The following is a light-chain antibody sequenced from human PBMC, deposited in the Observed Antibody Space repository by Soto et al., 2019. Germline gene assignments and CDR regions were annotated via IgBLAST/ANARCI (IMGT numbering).Light chain of an antibody. Sequence: DIVMTQSPATLSVSPGERATLSCRASQSVSNTLAWYQQKPGQAPRLLIYAASSRAPGIPARFSGGGSGAGFTLTISSLQSEDFAIYYCQHYNNWPPWTFGQGTKVDI. V-gene: IGKV3-15*01. J-gene: IGKJ1*01. CDR2: AAS. CDR3: QHYNNWPPWT. CDR1: QSVSNT.